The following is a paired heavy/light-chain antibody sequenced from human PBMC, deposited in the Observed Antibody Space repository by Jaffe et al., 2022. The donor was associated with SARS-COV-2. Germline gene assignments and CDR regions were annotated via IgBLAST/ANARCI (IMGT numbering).Light chain of an antibody. CDR3: QQCGSSSYT. CDR1: QSVSSSY. V-gene: IGKV3-20*01. J-gene: IGKJ2*01. Sequence: EIVLTQSPGTLSLSPGERATLSCRASQSVSSSYLAWYQQKPGQAPRLLIYGASSRATGIPDRFSGSGSGTDFTLTISRLEPEDFAVYYCQQCGSSSYTFGQGTNLEIK. CDR2: GAS.
Heavy chain of an antibody. CDR1: GGSIISSSYY. Sequence: QLQLQESGPGLVKPSETLSLTCTVSGGSIISSSYYWGWIRQPPGKGLEWIGNIYYSGSTYYNPSLRSRVTISVDTSKNQFSLKLSSVTAADTAVFYCASLPFRNLLSGQTQNAFDIWGQGTMVTVSS. D-gene: IGHD2-15*01. V-gene: IGHV4-39*01. J-gene: IGHJ3*02. CDR2: IYYSGST. CDR3: ASLPFRNLLSGQTQNAFDI.